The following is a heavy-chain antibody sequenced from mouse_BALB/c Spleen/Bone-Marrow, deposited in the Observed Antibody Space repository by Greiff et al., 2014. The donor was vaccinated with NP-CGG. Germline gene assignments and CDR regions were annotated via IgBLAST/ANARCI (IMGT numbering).Heavy chain of an antibody. D-gene: IGHD1-1*01. CDR2: IDPANGNT. CDR3: ARYYDGSSYFDD. CDR1: GFNIKDTY. V-gene: IGHV14-3*02. J-gene: IGHJ2*01. Sequence: VQLQQSGAGLVKPGASVKLSCTASGFNIKDTYMHWVKQRPEQGLEWIGRIDPANGNTKYDPKFHGKATITADTSSNTAYLQLSSLTSEDTAVYYCARYYDGSSYFDDWGQGTTLTVSS.